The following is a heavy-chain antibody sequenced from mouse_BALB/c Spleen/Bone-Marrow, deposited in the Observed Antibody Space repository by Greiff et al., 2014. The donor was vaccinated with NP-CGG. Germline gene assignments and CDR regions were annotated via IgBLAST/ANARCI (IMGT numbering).Heavy chain of an antibody. CDR3: ATIYCDYDGYFDV. J-gene: IGHJ1*01. D-gene: IGHD2-4*01. CDR1: GYSITSGYY. V-gene: IGHV3-6*02. Sequence: VQLKESGPGLVKPSQSLSLTCSVTGYSITSGYYWNWIRQFPGNKLEWMGYISYDGSNNYNPSLKNRISITRDTSKNQFFLRLNSVTTEDTATYYCATIYCDYDGYFDVWGAGTTVTVSS. CDR2: ISYDGSN.